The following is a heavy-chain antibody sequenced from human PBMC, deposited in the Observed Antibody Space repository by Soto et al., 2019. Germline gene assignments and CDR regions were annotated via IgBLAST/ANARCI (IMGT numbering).Heavy chain of an antibody. CDR2: IWYDGNTK. CDR1: GFIFCSYG. Sequence: QVQLVESGGGVVQPGRSLRLSCAASGFIFCSYGMHWVRQAPGKGLEWVAVIWYDGNTKYYADSVKGRFSISRDSSKNTLYLQMNSLRAEDTAVYYCARGRTVIDYWGQGTLVTVSS. D-gene: IGHD4-4*01. J-gene: IGHJ4*02. V-gene: IGHV3-33*01. CDR3: ARGRTVIDY.